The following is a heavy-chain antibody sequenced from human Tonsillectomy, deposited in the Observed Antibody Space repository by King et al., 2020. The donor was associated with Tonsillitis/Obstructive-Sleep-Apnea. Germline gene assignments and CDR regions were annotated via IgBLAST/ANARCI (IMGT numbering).Heavy chain of an antibody. CDR3: ARLGTGWLHFNNYYFDY. D-gene: IGHD5-24*01. J-gene: IGHJ4*02. V-gene: IGHV4-39*01. CDR1: GGSVSSSSYY. Sequence: QLQESGPGLVKPSETLSLTCTVSGGSVSSSSYYWGWIRQPPGKGLEWIGSIYYSGSTYYNPSLKSRVTISVDTSNNQFSLKLNSVTAADTAVYYCARLGTGWLHFNNYYFDYWGQGTLVTVSS. CDR2: IYYSGST.